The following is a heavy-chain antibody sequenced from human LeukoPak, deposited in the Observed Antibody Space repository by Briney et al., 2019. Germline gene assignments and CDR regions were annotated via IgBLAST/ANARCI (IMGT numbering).Heavy chain of an antibody. J-gene: IGHJ5*02. CDR1: GGSISSYY. D-gene: IGHD3-10*01. CDR3: AVTDYYGSFGWFDP. CDR2: TYYSGST. Sequence: PSETLSLTCTVSGGSISSYYWSWIRQPPGKGLEWIGYTYYSGSTNYNPSLKSRVTISVDTSKNQFSLKLSSVTAADTAVYYCAVTDYYGSFGWFDPWGQGTLVTVSS. V-gene: IGHV4-59*08.